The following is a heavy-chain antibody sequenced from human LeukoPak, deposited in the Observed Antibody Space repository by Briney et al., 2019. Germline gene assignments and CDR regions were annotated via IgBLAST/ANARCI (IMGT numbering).Heavy chain of an antibody. Sequence: GGSLRLSCAASGFTFSDYWMDWVRQAPGKGLEWVATIKKDESKKYYVDSVRGRFTISRDNSKNTLYLQMNSLRAEDTAVYYCAKAGLGVVPAARYTSEGYFDYWGQGTLVTVSS. CDR3: AKAGLGVVPAARYTSEGYFDY. CDR1: GFTFSDYW. V-gene: IGHV3-7*01. D-gene: IGHD2-2*01. J-gene: IGHJ4*02. CDR2: IKKDESKK.